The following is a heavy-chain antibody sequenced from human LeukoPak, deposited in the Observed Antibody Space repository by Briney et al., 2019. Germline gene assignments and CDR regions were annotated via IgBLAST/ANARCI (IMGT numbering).Heavy chain of an antibody. CDR2: IIPIFGTA. CDR3: ACTTYYYGSGSYYPLR. CDR1: GGTFSSYA. J-gene: IGHJ4*02. Sequence: SVKVSCKASGGTFSSYAISWVRQAPGQGLERMGGIIPIFGTANYAQKFQGRVTITADESTSTAYMELSSLRSEDTAVYYCACTTYYYGSGSYYPLRWGQGTLVTVSS. V-gene: IGHV1-69*01. D-gene: IGHD3-10*01.